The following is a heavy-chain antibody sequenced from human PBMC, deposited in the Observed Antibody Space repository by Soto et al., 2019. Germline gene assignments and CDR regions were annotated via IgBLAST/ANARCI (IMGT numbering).Heavy chain of an antibody. CDR1: GFTFSSYS. J-gene: IGHJ4*02. V-gene: IGHV3-48*02. CDR3: ARGANSYGYTSYFDY. D-gene: IGHD5-18*01. Sequence: EVQLVESGGGLVQPGGSLRLSCAASGFTFSSYSMNWVRQAPGKGLEWVSYISSSSSTIYYADSVKGRFTISRDNAKNSLYLQMNSLRDEDTAVYYCARGANSYGYTSYFDYWGQGTLVTVSS. CDR2: ISSSSSTI.